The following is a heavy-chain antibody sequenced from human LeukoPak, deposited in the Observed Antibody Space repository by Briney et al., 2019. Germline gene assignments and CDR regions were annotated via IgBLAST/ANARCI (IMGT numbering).Heavy chain of an antibody. CDR2: IYYSGST. V-gene: IGHV4-31*03. D-gene: IGHD5-24*01. J-gene: IGHJ3*02. CDR1: GGCISSDDYC. Sequence: SQTLSLTCSVSGGCISSDDYCWNWIRQHPGKGLEWIGYIYYSGSTYHNPSLKSRVALSVDTSKNQFSLKLSSLTAADTAVYYCAKSREEIRGLDAFDIWGQGTMVTVSS. CDR3: AKSREEIRGLDAFDI.